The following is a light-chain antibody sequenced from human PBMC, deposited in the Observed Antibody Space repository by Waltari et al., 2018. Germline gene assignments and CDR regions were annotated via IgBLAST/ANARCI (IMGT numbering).Light chain of an antibody. CDR2: KVA. J-gene: IGKJ3*01. V-gene: IGKV2-30*01. CDR1: QSLVYSDGNTY. CDR3: RQGTHWPVT. Sequence: DVLTQSPLSLPVTLGQPAPIPCRSSQSLVYSDGNTYSNWFQQTPGQSPRSLIYKVATRVSGVPESISGSGSGTDVTLKISRVEAEDVGVYYCRQGTHWPVTFGPGTKVDIK.